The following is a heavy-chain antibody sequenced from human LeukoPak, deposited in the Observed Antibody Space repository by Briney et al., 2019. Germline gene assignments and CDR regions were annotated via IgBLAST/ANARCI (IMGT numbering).Heavy chain of an antibody. CDR3: ARPGYSSALDY. D-gene: IGHD6-25*01. V-gene: IGHV5-51*01. CDR2: IYTGDSDT. J-gene: IGHJ4*02. CDR1: GYSFTNFW. Sequence: GESRKISCKGSGYSFTNFWIGWVRQMPGKGLEWMGIIYTGDSDTRYSPSFQGQVTISADKSISTAYLQWSSLKASDTAMYYCARPGYSSALDYWGQGTLVTVSS.